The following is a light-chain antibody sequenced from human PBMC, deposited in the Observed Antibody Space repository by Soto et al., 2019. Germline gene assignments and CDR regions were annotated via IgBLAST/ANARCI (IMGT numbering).Light chain of an antibody. V-gene: IGKV1-5*01. CDR3: QLYDGY. CDR1: QNINTW. Sequence: QMTQSPSTLSASVGDRVTITCRASQNINTWLAWYQQKPGTAPRLLIYDVSAFQSGVPSRFSGSGSGTEFTLICTSLQPDDSAIYYFQLYDGYFGPGTKV. CDR2: DVS. J-gene: IGKJ3*01.